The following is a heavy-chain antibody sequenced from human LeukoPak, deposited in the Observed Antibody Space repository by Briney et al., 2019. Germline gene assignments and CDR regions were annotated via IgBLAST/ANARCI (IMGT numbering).Heavy chain of an antibody. D-gene: IGHD3-3*01. V-gene: IGHV3-21*01. CDR2: ISSNSSYI. CDR1: GFTFSSYS. J-gene: IGHJ5*02. Sequence: GGSLRLSCTASGFTFSSYSMNWVRQAPGQGLEWVSSISSNSSYIYYADSVKGRFTISTDNAKNTQYLQMNSLRAEDTAVYYCARVYSTIFGVVRNWFDPWGQGTLVTVSS. CDR3: ARVYSTIFGVVRNWFDP.